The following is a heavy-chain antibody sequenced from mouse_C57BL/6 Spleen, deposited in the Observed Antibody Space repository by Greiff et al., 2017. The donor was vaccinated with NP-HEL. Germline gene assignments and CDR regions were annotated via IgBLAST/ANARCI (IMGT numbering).Heavy chain of an antibody. J-gene: IGHJ4*01. D-gene: IGHD2-5*01. CDR2: IHPNSGST. CDR1: GYTFTSYW. V-gene: IGHV1-64*01. Sequence: VQLQQPGAELVKPGASVKLSCKASGYTFTSYWMHWVKQRPGQGLEWIGMIHPNSGSTNYNEKFKSKATLTVDKSSSTAYMQLSSLTSEDSAVDYCARRYYSNYDAMDYWGQGTSVTVSS. CDR3: ARRYYSNYDAMDY.